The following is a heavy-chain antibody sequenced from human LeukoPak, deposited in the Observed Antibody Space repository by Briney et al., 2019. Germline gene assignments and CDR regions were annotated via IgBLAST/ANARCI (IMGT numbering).Heavy chain of an antibody. Sequence: GGSLRLSCAASGFTFDDYGMTWVRQAPGKGLEWVSGINWNGGYTHYADSVKGRFTISRDNAKNSIYVQMTSLRADDTALYYCARGPSGSVPLYFDYWGQGTLVTISS. CDR2: INWNGGYT. V-gene: IGHV3-20*04. J-gene: IGHJ4*02. D-gene: IGHD3-10*01. CDR1: GFTFDDYG. CDR3: ARGPSGSVPLYFDY.